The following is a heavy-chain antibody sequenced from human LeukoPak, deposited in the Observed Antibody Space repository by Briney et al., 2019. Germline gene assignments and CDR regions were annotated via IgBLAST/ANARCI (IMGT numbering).Heavy chain of an antibody. CDR2: IIAYNGNT. D-gene: IGHD1-26*01. V-gene: IGHV1-18*01. CDR1: GYTFTSYR. Sequence: ASVKVSCKASGYTFTSYRSNWVRQAPGQGLEWMGWIIAYNGNTKYAQKLQGRVTMTTDTSTSTAYMELRSLRSDDTAVYYCARGLGGSGSYFLTFDYWGQGTLVTVSS. J-gene: IGHJ4*02. CDR3: ARGLGGSGSYFLTFDY.